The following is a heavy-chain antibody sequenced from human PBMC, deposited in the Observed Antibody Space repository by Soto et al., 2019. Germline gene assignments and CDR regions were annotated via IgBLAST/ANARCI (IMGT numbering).Heavy chain of an antibody. Sequence: GESLKISCKGSGYSFTSYWIGWVRQMPGKGLEWMGIIYPGDSDTRYSPSFQGQVTISADKSISTAYLQWSSLKASDTAMYYCARHLQVEPLGRSYMDVWGKGTTVTVYS. J-gene: IGHJ6*03. V-gene: IGHV5-51*01. CDR3: ARHLQVEPLGRSYMDV. CDR1: GYSFTSYW. CDR2: IYPGDSDT. D-gene: IGHD2-8*02.